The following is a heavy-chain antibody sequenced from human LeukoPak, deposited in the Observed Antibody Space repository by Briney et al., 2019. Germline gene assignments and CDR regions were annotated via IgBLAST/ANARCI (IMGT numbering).Heavy chain of an antibody. D-gene: IGHD2-2*02. J-gene: IGHJ5*02. CDR2: ISYSGTT. CDR3: ARLGYCSSTSCYTFDLHSFSWFDP. CDR1: GGSISSYY. V-gene: IGHV4-59*08. Sequence: SETLSLTCTVSGGSISSYYWIWIRQPPGKGLEWIGYISYSGTTNYNPSLKSRVTISVDTSKNQFSLKLSSVTAADTAVYYCARLGYCSSTSCYTFDLHSFSWFDPWGQGTLVTVSS.